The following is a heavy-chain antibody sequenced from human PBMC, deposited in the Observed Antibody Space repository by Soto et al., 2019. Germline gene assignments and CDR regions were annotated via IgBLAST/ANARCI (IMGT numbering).Heavy chain of an antibody. CDR3: AHGIFRTVFGLVTTAAIYFDF. CDR2: IFWDDDK. CDR1: GFSLTTWGVG. V-gene: IGHV2-5*02. D-gene: IGHD3-3*01. Sequence: QITLNESGPTVEKPAETLTLTCTFSGFSLTTWGVGVLWIPASPGKAPEWRTLIFWDDDKRYSASLKSRLTNTKDTSKTRVVLTMAIVDPADTATYFCAHGIFRTVFGLVTTAAIYFDFWGQGTLVVVSS. J-gene: IGHJ4*02.